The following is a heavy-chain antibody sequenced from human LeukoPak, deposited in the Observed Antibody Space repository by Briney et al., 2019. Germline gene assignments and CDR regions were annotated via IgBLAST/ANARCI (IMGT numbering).Heavy chain of an antibody. J-gene: IGHJ4*02. CDR3: ARERWGRNYYGSGSYREGDY. CDR2: IIPIFGTA. Sequence: GASVKVSCKASGGTFSSYAISWVRQAPGQGLEWMGGIIPIFGTANYAQKFQGRVTITADESTSTAYMELSSLRSEDTAVYYCARERWGRNYYGSGSYREGDYWGQGTLVTVSS. V-gene: IGHV1-69*13. D-gene: IGHD3-10*01. CDR1: GGTFSSYA.